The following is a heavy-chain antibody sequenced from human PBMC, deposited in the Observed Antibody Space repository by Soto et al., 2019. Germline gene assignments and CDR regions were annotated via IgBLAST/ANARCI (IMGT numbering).Heavy chain of an antibody. CDR2: INPIFGTA. Sequence: QVQLVQSGAEVKKPGSSVKVSCKASGGTFSSYAISWVRQAPGQGLEWMGGINPIFGTANYAQKFQGRVTITADESTSTDYRERSSLKIENTVVYCCAIRGGGHYYYYGMDVWGQGTTVTVSS. CDR1: GGTFSSYA. V-gene: IGHV1-69*12. D-gene: IGHD3-10*01. CDR3: AIRGGGHYYYYGMDV. J-gene: IGHJ6*02.